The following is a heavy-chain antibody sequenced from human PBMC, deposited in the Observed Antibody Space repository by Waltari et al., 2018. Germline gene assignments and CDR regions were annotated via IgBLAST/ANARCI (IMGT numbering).Heavy chain of an antibody. D-gene: IGHD6-13*01. J-gene: IGHJ4*02. CDR3: ATGLSSSFPLDY. CDR1: GYTLTELS. V-gene: IGHV1-24*01. Sequence: QVQLVQSGAEVKKPGASVKVSCKVSGYTLTELSMHWVRQAPGKGLEWMGGFDPEDGETSYAQKFQGRVTMTEDTATDTAYMELSSLRSEDTAVYYCATGLSSSFPLDYWGQGTLVTVSS. CDR2: FDPEDGET.